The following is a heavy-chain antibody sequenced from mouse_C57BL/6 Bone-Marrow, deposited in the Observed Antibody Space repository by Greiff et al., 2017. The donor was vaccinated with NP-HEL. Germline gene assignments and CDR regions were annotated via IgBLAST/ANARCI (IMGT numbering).Heavy chain of an antibody. Sequence: EVQLQQSGAELVKPGASVKLSCTASGFNINAYYLHWVKQRPGQGLEWIGRIDPEDGETKYAPKFPGKATITAETSSNTAYLQLSSLTSEDTAVYYCAPAYYCNYDYAMDYWGQGTSVTVSS. CDR1: GFNINAYY. CDR3: APAYYCNYDYAMDY. CDR2: IDPEDGET. V-gene: IGHV14-2*01. J-gene: IGHJ4*01. D-gene: IGHD2-10*01.